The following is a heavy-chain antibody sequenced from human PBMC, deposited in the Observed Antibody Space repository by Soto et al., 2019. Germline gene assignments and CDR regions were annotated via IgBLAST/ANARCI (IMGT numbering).Heavy chain of an antibody. V-gene: IGHV4-61*01. Sequence: PSETLSLTCTVSGGSVSTCSYYWSWIRQPPGKGLEWIGYIYYSGSTNYNPSLKSRVTISVDTSKNQFSLKLSSVTAADTAVYYCARRGSSSPYYYYGMDVWGQGTTVTVSS. CDR2: IYYSGST. J-gene: IGHJ6*02. CDR1: GGSVSTCSYY. D-gene: IGHD6-6*01. CDR3: ARRGSSSPYYYYGMDV.